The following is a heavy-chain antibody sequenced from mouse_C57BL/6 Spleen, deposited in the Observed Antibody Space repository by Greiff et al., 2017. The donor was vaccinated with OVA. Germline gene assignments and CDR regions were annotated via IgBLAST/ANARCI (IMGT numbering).Heavy chain of an antibody. V-gene: IGHV1-39*01. CDR2: INPNYGTT. J-gene: IGHJ2*01. CDR1: GYSFTDYN. Sequence: QLREAGRGLVKRGGPVKISCKASGYSFTDYNMNWVKQSNGKSLEWIGVINPNYGTTSYNQKFKGKATLTVDQSSSTAYMQLNSLTSEDSAVYYCARDYGSSYDYWGQGTTLTVSS. CDR3: ARDYGSSYDY. D-gene: IGHD1-1*01.